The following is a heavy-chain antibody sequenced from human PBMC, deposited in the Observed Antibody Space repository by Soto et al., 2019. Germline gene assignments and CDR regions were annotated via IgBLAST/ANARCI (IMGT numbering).Heavy chain of an antibody. J-gene: IGHJ6*02. CDR3: ARQPDYYCSSHVDV. CDR1: GGSISSYY. CDR2: IYYSGST. V-gene: IGHV4-59*08. D-gene: IGHD3-10*01. Sequence: SETLSLTCTVSGGSISSYYWSWIRQPPGKGLECIGYIYYSGSTNYNPSLKSRVTISVDTSKNPFSLKLSSVTAADTAVYYCARQPDYYCSSHVDVLGQGTTVTVSS.